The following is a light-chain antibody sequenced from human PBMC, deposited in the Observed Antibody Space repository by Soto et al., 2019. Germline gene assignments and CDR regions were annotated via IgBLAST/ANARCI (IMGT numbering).Light chain of an antibody. V-gene: IGKV3-11*01. CDR2: DAS. CDR1: QSVKSY. J-gene: IGKJ4*01. CDR3: QSRSSWPPVLT. Sequence: DNVLTQSPVTLSLSPGERATLSCRASQSVKSYLAWYQQKPGQAPRLLIYDASNRAAGIPARFSGSGSGTDFTLTISIRDPEDFAVYYCQSRSSWPPVLTFGGGTKVEIK.